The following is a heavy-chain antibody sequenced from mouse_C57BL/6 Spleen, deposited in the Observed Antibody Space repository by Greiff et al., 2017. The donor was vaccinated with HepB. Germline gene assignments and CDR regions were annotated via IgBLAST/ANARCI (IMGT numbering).Heavy chain of an antibody. D-gene: IGHD2-4*01. J-gene: IGHJ2*01. CDR1: GFTFSDYG. V-gene: IGHV5-17*01. CDR3: AIIYYDYLYYFDY. Sequence: EVKLQESGGGLVKPGGSLKLSCAASGFTFSDYGMHWVRQAPEKGLEWVAYISSGSSTIYYADTVKGRFTISRDNAKNTLFLQMTSLRSEDTAMYYCAIIYYDYLYYFDYWGQGTTLTVSS. CDR2: ISSGSSTI.